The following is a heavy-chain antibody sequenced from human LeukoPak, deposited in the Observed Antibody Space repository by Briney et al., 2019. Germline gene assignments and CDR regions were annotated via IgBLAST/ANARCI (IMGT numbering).Heavy chain of an antibody. CDR1: GFTLTNYA. J-gene: IGHJ4*02. D-gene: IGHD1/OR15-1a*01. CDR3: ATLYETNNHY. V-gene: IGHV3-23*01. CDR2: ISGSDT. Sequence: SGGSLRLSCVASGFTLTNYALSWVRQAPGKGLEWVSGISGSDTFYADFVKGRFTISRDNSKNTLYLQMNSLTVEDTAIYYCATLYETNNHYWGQGTLVTVSS.